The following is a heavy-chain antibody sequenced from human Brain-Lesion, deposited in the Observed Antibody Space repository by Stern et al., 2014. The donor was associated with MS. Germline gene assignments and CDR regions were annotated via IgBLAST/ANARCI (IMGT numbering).Heavy chain of an antibody. V-gene: IGHV4-61*02. Sequence: VQLVESGPGLVKPSQTLSLSCTVSGGSISSGGYYWSWIRQPAGKGLEWIGRIFNSGSTSYNPSLKSRVTLYIETSKTQFSLRLNSMTAADTAVYYCARGRVVPGFQYYATDVWGQGTTVIVSS. D-gene: IGHD2-2*01. CDR2: IFNSGST. CDR1: GGSISSGGYY. CDR3: ARGRVVPGFQYYATDV. J-gene: IGHJ6*02.